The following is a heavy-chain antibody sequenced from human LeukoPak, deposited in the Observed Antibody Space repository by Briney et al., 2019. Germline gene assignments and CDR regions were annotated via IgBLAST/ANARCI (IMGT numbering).Heavy chain of an antibody. J-gene: IGHJ5*02. CDR2: FDPEDGET. Sequence: ASVKVSCKVSGYTLTELSIHWVRQAPGKGLEWMGGFDPEDGETIYTQKFQGRVTMTEDTSTDTAYMELSSLRSDDTAVYYCARGGYCSSTSCYKGWFDPWGQGTLVTVSS. CDR3: ARGGYCSSTSCYKGWFDP. CDR1: GYTLTELS. D-gene: IGHD2-2*02. V-gene: IGHV1-24*01.